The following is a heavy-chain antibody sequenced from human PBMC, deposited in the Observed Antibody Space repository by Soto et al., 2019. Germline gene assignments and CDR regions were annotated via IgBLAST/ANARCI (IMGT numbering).Heavy chain of an antibody. J-gene: IGHJ4*02. CDR2: ISYDGSNK. D-gene: IGHD3-9*01. CDR3: ARDAYYDILTGYSSSFDY. CDR1: GFTFSSYA. Sequence: QVQLVESGGGVVQPGRSLRLSCAASGFTFSSYAMHWVRQAPGKGLEWVAVISYDGSNKYYADSVKGRFTISRDNSKNPLYMQMNSLRAEDTAVYYCARDAYYDILTGYSSSFDYWGQGTLVTVSS. V-gene: IGHV3-30-3*01.